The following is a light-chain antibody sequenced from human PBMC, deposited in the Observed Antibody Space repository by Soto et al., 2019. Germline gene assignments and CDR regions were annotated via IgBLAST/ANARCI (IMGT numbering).Light chain of an antibody. CDR3: QQYANSPYT. J-gene: IGKJ2*01. CDR2: GAS. V-gene: IGKV3-20*01. Sequence: EIVLTQSPGTLSLSPGERATLSCRASQSVSSSYLAWYQQNPGQAPRLLIYGASSRATGIPDRFSGSGSATDFTLTISRLEPEDFAVYYCQQYANSPYTFGQGTKLEIK. CDR1: QSVSSSY.